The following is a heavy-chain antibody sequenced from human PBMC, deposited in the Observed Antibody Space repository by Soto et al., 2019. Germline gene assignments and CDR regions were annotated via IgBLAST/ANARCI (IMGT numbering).Heavy chain of an antibody. Sequence: HPGGSLRLSCAASGLTFSSYAMHWVRQAPGKGLEWVAVISYDGSNKYYADSVKGRFTISRDNSKSTLYLQMNSLRAEDTAVYYCARDQYPDGYGSYYYYYGMDVWGQGTTVTVSS. D-gene: IGHD5-18*01. CDR2: ISYDGSNK. J-gene: IGHJ6*02. CDR3: ARDQYPDGYGSYYYYYGMDV. CDR1: GLTFSSYA. V-gene: IGHV3-30-3*01.